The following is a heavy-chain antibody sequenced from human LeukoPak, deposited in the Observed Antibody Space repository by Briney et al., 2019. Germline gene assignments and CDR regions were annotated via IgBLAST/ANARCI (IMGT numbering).Heavy chain of an antibody. CDR2: IYPGDSDT. Sequence: NTGESLKISCKGSGYSFTSYWIGWVLQMPGKGLEWMGIIYPGDSDTRYSPSFQGQVTISADKSISTAYLQWSSLKASDTAMYYCARHKGGVRYSYGRIDYWGQGTLVTVSS. J-gene: IGHJ4*02. CDR1: GYSFTSYW. V-gene: IGHV5-51*01. CDR3: ARHKGGVRYSYGRIDY. D-gene: IGHD5-18*01.